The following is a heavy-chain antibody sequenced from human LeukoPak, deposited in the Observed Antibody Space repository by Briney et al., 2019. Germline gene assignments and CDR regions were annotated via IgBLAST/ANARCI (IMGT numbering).Heavy chain of an antibody. J-gene: IGHJ4*02. D-gene: IGHD3-16*01. Sequence: SETLSLTCTVSGGSISSYYWSWIRQPPGKGLEWIGYIYYSGSTNYNPSLKSRVTISVDTSKNQFSLKLSSVTAADTAVYYCARREREDAFDIWGQGILVTVSS. CDR3: ARREREDAFDI. CDR2: IYYSGST. CDR1: GGSISSYY. V-gene: IGHV4-59*01.